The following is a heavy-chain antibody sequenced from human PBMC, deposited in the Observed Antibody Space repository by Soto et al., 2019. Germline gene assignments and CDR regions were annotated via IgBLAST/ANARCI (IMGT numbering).Heavy chain of an antibody. CDR2: IYYSGST. CDR3: ARGGLDDFWSGYLYHLDS. V-gene: IGHV4-59*08. D-gene: IGHD3-3*01. Sequence: PSETLSLTCTVSGGSISSYYWSWIRQPPGKGLEWIGYIYYSGSTNYNPSLKSRVTISVDTSKNQFSLKLSSATAADTAVYYCARGGLDDFWSGYLYHLDSWGLGTLVTVSS. J-gene: IGHJ4*02. CDR1: GGSISSYY.